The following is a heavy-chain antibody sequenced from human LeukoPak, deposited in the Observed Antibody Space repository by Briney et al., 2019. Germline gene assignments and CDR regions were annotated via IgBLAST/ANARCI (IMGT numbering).Heavy chain of an antibody. CDR2: INSDGSST. Sequence: GGSLRLSCAASGFTFSSYWMHWVRQAPGKGLVWVSRINSDGSSTSYADSVKGRFTISRDNAKNTLYLQMNSLRAEDTAVYYCARGYLTMVLAYMDVWGKGTTVTVSS. J-gene: IGHJ6*03. CDR3: ARGYLTMVLAYMDV. V-gene: IGHV3-74*01. CDR1: GFTFSSYW. D-gene: IGHD3-10*01.